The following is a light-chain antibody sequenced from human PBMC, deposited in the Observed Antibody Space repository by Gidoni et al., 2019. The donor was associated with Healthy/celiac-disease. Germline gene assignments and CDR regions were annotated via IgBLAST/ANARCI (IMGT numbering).Light chain of an antibody. CDR3: QQYCSSPFT. CDR2: GAS. J-gene: IGKJ3*01. Sequence: EIVLTQSPGTLSWSPGERATLSCSASQSVSSSYLAWYQQKPGQAPRLLIYGASSRATGIPDRFSGSGSGTDFTLTISRLEPEDFAVYYCQQYCSSPFTFGPGTKVDIK. CDR1: QSVSSSY. V-gene: IGKV3-20*01.